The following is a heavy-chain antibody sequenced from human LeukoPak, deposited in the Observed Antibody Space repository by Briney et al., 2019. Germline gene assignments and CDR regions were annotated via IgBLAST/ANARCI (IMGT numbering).Heavy chain of an antibody. D-gene: IGHD2-2*01. V-gene: IGHV3-23*01. Sequence: GGSLRLSCAASGFTFSSYAMSWVRQAPGKGLEWVSAISGSGGSTYYADSVKGRFTISRDNSKNTLYLQMNSLRAEDTAIYYCAKDLGIVVVPAASFDYWGQGTLVTVSS. CDR2: ISGSGGST. CDR1: GFTFSSYA. CDR3: AKDLGIVVVPAASFDY. J-gene: IGHJ4*02.